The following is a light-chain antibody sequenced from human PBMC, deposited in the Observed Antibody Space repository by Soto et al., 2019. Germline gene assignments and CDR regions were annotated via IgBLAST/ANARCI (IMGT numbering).Light chain of an antibody. CDR2: GAS. J-gene: IGKJ4*01. Sequence: EIVLTQSPGTLSLSPGERATLSCRASQSVSSSYLAWYQQKPGQAPRLLIYGASSRATGIPDRFSGSGSGTTFTLTISELEPQDFAVYYCQQSGISPLTFGGGTKVEIK. CDR1: QSVSSSY. V-gene: IGKV3-20*01. CDR3: QQSGISPLT.